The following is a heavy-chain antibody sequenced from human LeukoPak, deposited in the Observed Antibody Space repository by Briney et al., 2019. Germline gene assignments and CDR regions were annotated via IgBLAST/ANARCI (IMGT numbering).Heavy chain of an antibody. D-gene: IGHD2-15*01. V-gene: IGHV4-4*07. Sequence: PSETLSLTCTVSGGSISSYYWSWIRQPAGKGLEWIGRIYTSGSTYYNPSLKSRVTISVDTSKNQFSLKLSSVTAADTAVYYCARRPVSEYCSGGSCYSHNWFDPWGQGTLVTVSS. CDR2: IYTSGST. CDR1: GGSISSYY. CDR3: ARRPVSEYCSGGSCYSHNWFDP. J-gene: IGHJ5*02.